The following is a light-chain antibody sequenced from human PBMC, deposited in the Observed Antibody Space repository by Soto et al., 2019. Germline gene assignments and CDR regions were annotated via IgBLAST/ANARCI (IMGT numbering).Light chain of an antibody. V-gene: IGKV1-39*01. CDR2: SAT. J-gene: IGKJ1*01. CDR3: QQSYSDPRT. Sequence: DIQLTQSPSSLSASVEDRVTITCRASQSIATYLTWYQQRPGKAPKLLLYSATRLQSGVPSRFSGSGSGTDFTLTISSLQPEDFAIYFCQQSYSDPRTFGQGTRVEIK. CDR1: QSIATY.